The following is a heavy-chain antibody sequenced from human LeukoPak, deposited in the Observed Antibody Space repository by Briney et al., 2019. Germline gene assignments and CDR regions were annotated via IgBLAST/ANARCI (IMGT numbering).Heavy chain of an antibody. Sequence: GASVKVSCKASGYTFTSYAMHWVRQAPGQRLEWMGWINVGNGNTKYSQKFQGRVTITRDTSASTAYMELSSLRSEDTAVYYCARAVDTAMASIGDYWGQGTLVTVSS. CDR2: INVGNGNT. CDR1: GYTFTSYA. CDR3: ARAVDTAMASIGDY. V-gene: IGHV1-3*01. D-gene: IGHD5-18*01. J-gene: IGHJ4*02.